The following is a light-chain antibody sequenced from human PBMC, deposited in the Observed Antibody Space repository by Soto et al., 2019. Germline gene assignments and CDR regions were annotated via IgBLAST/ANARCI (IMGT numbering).Light chain of an antibody. CDR1: QSVSSY. V-gene: IGKV3-11*01. CDR2: DAS. CDR3: QKRGNWPQ. Sequence: IVVIHFSATLSFSPGGRAPLSCRASQSVSSYLAWYQQKPGQAPRLLIYDASNRATGIPARFSGSGSGTDFTLTISSLEPEDFAIYYCQKRGNWPQFGQGTRLEIK. J-gene: IGKJ5*01.